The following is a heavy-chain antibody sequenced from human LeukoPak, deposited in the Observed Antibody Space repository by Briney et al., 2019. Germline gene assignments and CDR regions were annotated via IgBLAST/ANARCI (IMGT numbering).Heavy chain of an antibody. CDR3: ARQGTRLFHSDSSAYYAFDI. J-gene: IGHJ3*02. CDR2: IYYSGST. D-gene: IGHD3-22*01. CDR1: GGSISSSTYY. Sequence: SETLSLTCTVSGGSISSSTYYWGWLRQPPGKGLEWIGSIYYSGSTYYNPSLKSRVTISVDTSKNQFSLKLSSVTAADTAVYYCARQGTRLFHSDSSAYYAFDIWGQGTMVTVSS. V-gene: IGHV4-39*01.